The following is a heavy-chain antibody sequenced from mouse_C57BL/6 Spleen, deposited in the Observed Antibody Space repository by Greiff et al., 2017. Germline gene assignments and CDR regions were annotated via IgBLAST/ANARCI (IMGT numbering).Heavy chain of an antibody. CDR1: GYTFTSYW. J-gene: IGHJ2*01. D-gene: IGHD3-2*02. Sequence: QVQLQQPGAELVRPGTSVKLSCKASGYTFTSYWMHWVKQRPGQGLEWIGVIDPSDSYTNYNQKFKGKATLTVDTSSSTAYMQLSSLTSEDSAVYYCAKDSSGYDVYFGYWGQGTTLTVSS. CDR3: AKDSSGYDVYFGY. V-gene: IGHV1-59*01. CDR2: IDPSDSYT.